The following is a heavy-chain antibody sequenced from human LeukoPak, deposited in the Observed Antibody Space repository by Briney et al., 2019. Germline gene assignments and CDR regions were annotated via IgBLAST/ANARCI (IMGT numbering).Heavy chain of an antibody. CDR3: VRWATSFDF. Sequence: GGSLRLSCAASGFTLSGYWMSWVRQAPGKGLEWVANIKQDGSEKYYVDSVTGRFTISRDNAKNSLYLQMSNLRAEDTAIYYCVRWATSFDFWGQGTLVTVSS. D-gene: IGHD6-6*01. V-gene: IGHV3-7*01. CDR2: IKQDGSEK. CDR1: GFTLSGYW. J-gene: IGHJ4*02.